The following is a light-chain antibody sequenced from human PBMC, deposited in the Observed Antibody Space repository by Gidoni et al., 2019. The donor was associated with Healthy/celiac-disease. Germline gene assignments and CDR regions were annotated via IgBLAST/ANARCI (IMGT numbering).Light chain of an antibody. J-gene: IGKJ1*01. V-gene: IGKV4-1*01. CDR1: QSVLYSSNNKNY. Sequence: DIVMTQSPDSLAVSLGERATINCKFSQSVLYSSNNKNYLAWYQQKPGQPPKLLIYWACTRESGVPDRFSGSGSGTDFTLTISSLQAEDVAVYYCQQYYSTPWTFGQGTKVEIK. CDR2: WAC. CDR3: QQYYSTPWT.